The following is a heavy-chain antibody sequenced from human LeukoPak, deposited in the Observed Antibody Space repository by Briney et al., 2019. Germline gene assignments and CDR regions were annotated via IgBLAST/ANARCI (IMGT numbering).Heavy chain of an antibody. D-gene: IGHD1-26*01. J-gene: IGHJ4*02. CDR3: ARSNSGSSDY. CDR1: GGSISCYY. CDR2: IYYSGST. Sequence: NPSETLSLTCTVSGGSISCYYWSWLRQPPGKGLEWIGYIYYSGSTNYNPSLKSRVTISVDTSKNQFSLKLSSVTAADTALYYCARSNSGSSDYWGEGTLVTVSS. V-gene: IGHV4-59*01.